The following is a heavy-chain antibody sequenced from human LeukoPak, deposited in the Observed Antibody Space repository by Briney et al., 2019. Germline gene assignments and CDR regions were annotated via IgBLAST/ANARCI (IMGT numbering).Heavy chain of an antibody. CDR1: GFTVSSNY. Sequence: PGGSLRLSCAASGFTVSSNYMSWVRQAPGKGLEWVSVIYSGGSTYYADSVKGRFTISRDNSKNTLYLQMNSLRAEDMAVYYCASPGVAGLIQHWGQGTLVTVSS. CDR3: ASPGVAGLIQH. V-gene: IGHV3-53*01. J-gene: IGHJ1*01. D-gene: IGHD7-27*01. CDR2: IYSGGST.